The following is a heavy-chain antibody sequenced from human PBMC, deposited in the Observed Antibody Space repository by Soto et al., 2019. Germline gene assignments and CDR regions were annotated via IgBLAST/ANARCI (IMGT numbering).Heavy chain of an antibody. CDR3: AKDDDILTGSDY. CDR2: ISGSGGST. J-gene: IGHJ4*02. CDR1: GFTFSSYA. Sequence: PGRSLRLSCAASGFTFSSYAMSWVRQAPGKGLEWVSAISGSGGSTYYADYVKGRFTISRDNSKNTLYLQMNSLRAEDTAVYYCAKDDDILTGSDYWGQGTLVTVSS. V-gene: IGHV3-23*01. D-gene: IGHD3-9*01.